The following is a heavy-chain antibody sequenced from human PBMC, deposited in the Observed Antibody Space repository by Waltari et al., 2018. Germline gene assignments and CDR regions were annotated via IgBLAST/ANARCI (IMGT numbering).Heavy chain of an antibody. Sequence: QVQLVQSGSELKKPGASVKVSCKASGYTFTNYAIIGLRQAPGQGLELMGWINTNTGNPTYVQGFTGRFVFSLDTSVSTAYLQINSLKADDTAVYYCAREVVPAATIVVNWFDPWGQGTLVTVSS. CDR2: INTNTGNP. D-gene: IGHD2-2*01. J-gene: IGHJ5*02. V-gene: IGHV7-4-1*02. CDR3: AREVVPAATIVVNWFDP. CDR1: GYTFTNYA.